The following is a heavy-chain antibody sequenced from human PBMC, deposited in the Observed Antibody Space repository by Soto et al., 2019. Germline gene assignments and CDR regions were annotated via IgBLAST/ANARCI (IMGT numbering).Heavy chain of an antibody. Sequence: PGGSLRLSCAASGFTFSSYAMSWVRQAPGKGLEWVSAISGSGGSTYYADSVKGRFTISRDNSKNTLYLQMNSLRAEDTAVYYCAKDPRSGVLMVYITPYYFDYWGQGTLVTVSS. CDR2: ISGSGGST. CDR3: AKDPRSGVLMVYITPYYFDY. J-gene: IGHJ4*02. V-gene: IGHV3-23*01. CDR1: GFTFSSYA. D-gene: IGHD2-8*01.